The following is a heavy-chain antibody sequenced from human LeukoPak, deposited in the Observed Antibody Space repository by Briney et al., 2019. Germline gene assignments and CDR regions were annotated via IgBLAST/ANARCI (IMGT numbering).Heavy chain of an antibody. Sequence: PQTLSLTCTVSGDSISSGDYYWSWIRQPPGKGLEWIGYIYYSGNTYYNPSLQSRVTISVDTSKNQFSLNLSSVTAADTAVFYCARGHDYFDYWGQGTLVTVSS. CDR2: IYYSGNT. CDR1: GDSISSGDYY. CDR3: ARGHDYFDY. J-gene: IGHJ4*02. V-gene: IGHV4-30-4*08.